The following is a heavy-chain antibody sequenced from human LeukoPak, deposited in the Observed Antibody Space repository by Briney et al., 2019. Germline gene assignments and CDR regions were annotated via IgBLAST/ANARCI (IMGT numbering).Heavy chain of an antibody. CDR2: ISWNSGSI. CDR1: GFTFDDYA. V-gene: IGHV3-9*01. CDR3: AKALTTVVTRGAFDI. Sequence: GGSLRLSCAASGFTFDDYAMHRVRQAPGKGLEWVSGISWNSGSIGYADSVKGRFTISRDNAKNSLYLQMNSLRAEDTALYYCAKALTTVVTRGAFDIWGQGTMVTVSS. D-gene: IGHD4-23*01. J-gene: IGHJ3*02.